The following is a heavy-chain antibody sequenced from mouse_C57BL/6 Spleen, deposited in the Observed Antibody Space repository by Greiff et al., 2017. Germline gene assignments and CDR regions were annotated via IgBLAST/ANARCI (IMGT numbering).Heavy chain of an antibody. CDR2: ISDGGSYT. D-gene: IGHD2-4*01. V-gene: IGHV5-4*01. CDR3: ARDRDDYDFFFAY. J-gene: IGHJ3*01. Sequence: EVNVVESGGGLVKPGGSLKLSCAASGFTFSSYAMSWVRQTPEKRLEWVATISDGGSYTYYPDNVKGRFTISRDNAKNNLYLQMSHLKSEDTAMYYCARDRDDYDFFFAYWGQGTLVTVSA. CDR1: GFTFSSYA.